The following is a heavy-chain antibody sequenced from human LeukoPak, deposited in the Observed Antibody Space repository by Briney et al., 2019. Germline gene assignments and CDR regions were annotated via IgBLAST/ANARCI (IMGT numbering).Heavy chain of an antibody. CDR1: GGSISSSSYY. V-gene: IGHV4-39*07. CDR2: IYYSGST. D-gene: IGHD4-17*01. Sequence: SETLSLTCTVSGGSISSSSYYWGWIRQPPGKGLEWIGSIYYSGSTYYNPFLKSRVTISVDTSKNQFSLKLSSVTAADTAVYYCARDSRLRRTGFDPWGQGTLVTVSS. J-gene: IGHJ5*02. CDR3: ARDSRLRRTGFDP.